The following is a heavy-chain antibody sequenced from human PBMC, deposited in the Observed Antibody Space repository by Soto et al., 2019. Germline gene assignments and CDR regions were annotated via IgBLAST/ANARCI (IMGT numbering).Heavy chain of an antibody. CDR3: AREEFEAGRGHFGY. CDR1: GFTFSTSA. Sequence: QVQVVESGGGVVQPGGSLRLSCTASGFTFSTSAMHWVRQAPGKGLEWMAMISYGGNNKYYADSVKGRFTISRDISESTLYLQMISLRTEDTAVYYCAREEFEAGRGHFGYWGQVTLVSVSS. CDR2: ISYGGNNK. V-gene: IGHV3-30-3*01. D-gene: IGHD6-13*01. J-gene: IGHJ4*02.